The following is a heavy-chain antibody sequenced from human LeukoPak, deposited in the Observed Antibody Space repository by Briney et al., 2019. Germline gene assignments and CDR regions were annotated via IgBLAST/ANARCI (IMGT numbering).Heavy chain of an antibody. CDR1: GGSFSGNY. J-gene: IGHJ4*02. V-gene: IGHV4-34*01. Sequence: SETLSLTCVVYGGSFSGNYWTLIRQTPGRGLEWIGESSPTGDITGYNPSLRGRATISVDSSKKQFSLKLTSVTAADTGVYYCARVPDFIARPCDSWGPGTLVTVSS. CDR2: SSPTGDIT. D-gene: IGHD2-21*01. CDR3: ARVPDFIARPCDS.